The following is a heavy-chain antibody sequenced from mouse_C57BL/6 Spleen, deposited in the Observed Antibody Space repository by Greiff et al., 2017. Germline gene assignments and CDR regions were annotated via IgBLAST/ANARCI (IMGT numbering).Heavy chain of an antibody. CDR3: ARSGFYYFDD. CDR1: GYAFTNYL. Sequence: QVQLQQSGAELVRPGTSVKVSCKASGYAFTNYLIEWVKQRPGQGLEWIGVINPGSGGTNYNEKFKGKATLTADKSSSTAYMQLSSLTSEDSAVYFCARSGFYYFDDWGKGTTLTVSS. V-gene: IGHV1-54*01. J-gene: IGHJ2*01. CDR2: INPGSGGT. D-gene: IGHD3-2*02.